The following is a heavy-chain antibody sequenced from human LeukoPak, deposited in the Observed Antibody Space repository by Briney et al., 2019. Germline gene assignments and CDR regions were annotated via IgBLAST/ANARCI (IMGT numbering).Heavy chain of an antibody. V-gene: IGHV1-3*01. J-gene: IGHJ4*02. CDR2: INACNGNT. Sequence: ASVKVSCKASGYIFTNYAMHWVRQAPGQRLEWMGWINACNGNTKYSQKFQGRVTITRDTSASTAYMELSSLRSEDTAVYYCARDLSSGWSFDYWGQGTLVTVSS. D-gene: IGHD6-19*01. CDR3: ARDLSSGWSFDY. CDR1: GYIFTNYA.